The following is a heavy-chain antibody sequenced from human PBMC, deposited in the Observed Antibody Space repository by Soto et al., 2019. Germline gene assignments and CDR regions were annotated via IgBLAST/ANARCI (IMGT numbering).Heavy chain of an antibody. CDR2: ISSSGANT. V-gene: IGHV3-23*01. Sequence: EVQLLESGGGLVQPGGSLRLSCAASGFTISSYAMSWVRQAPGKGLEWVSAISSSGANTYYADSVKGRFTISRDNSKNTLYLQMNSLRAEDTAVYYCAKPNYYGSGSPDYWGQGTLVTVSS. D-gene: IGHD3-10*01. CDR3: AKPNYYGSGSPDY. CDR1: GFTISSYA. J-gene: IGHJ4*02.